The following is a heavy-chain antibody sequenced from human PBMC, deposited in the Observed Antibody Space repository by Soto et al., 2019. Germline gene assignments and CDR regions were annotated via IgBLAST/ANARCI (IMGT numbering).Heavy chain of an antibody. CDR2: ISAHNGDT. CDR1: GYTFTSYG. Sequence: SVKDSCNASGYTFTSYGFSWVRQAPGQGLEWMGWISAHNGDTIYAQKFQDRITMTTDTSTNTAYLELRSLKSGDTAVFYCARSSGTYPPSRYYYGLDVWGQGTTVTV. D-gene: IGHD1-26*01. V-gene: IGHV1-18*01. CDR3: ARSSGTYPPSRYYYGLDV. J-gene: IGHJ6*02.